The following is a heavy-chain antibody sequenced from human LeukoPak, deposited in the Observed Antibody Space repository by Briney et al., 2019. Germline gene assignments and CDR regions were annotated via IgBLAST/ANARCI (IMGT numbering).Heavy chain of an antibody. J-gene: IGHJ5*02. CDR3: ARGSMLSKYYWFDP. CDR2: INHSGSS. CDR1: GGSFSGYY. D-gene: IGHD2-8*01. V-gene: IGHV4-34*01. Sequence: SSETLSLTCAVYGGSFSGYYWSWIRQPPGKGLEWIGEINHSGSSNYNPSLKSRVTISVDTSKNQFSLKLSSVTAADTAVYYCARGSMLSKYYWFDPWGQGTLVTVSS.